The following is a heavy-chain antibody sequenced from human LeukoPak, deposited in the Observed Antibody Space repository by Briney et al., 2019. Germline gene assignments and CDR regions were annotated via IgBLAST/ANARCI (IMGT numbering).Heavy chain of an antibody. V-gene: IGHV1-24*01. CDR3: ATARLATIQPDYCYYGMDV. Sequence: GASVKVSCKVPGYTLTELSMHWVRQAPGKGLEWMGGFDPEDGETIYAQKFQGRVTMTEDTSTDTAYMELSSLRSEDTAVYYCATARLATIQPDYCYYGMDVWGQGTTVTVSS. D-gene: IGHD5-24*01. CDR2: FDPEDGET. CDR1: GYTLTELS. J-gene: IGHJ6*02.